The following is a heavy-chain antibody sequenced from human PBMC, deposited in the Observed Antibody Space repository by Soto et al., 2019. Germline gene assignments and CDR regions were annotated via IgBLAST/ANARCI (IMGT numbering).Heavy chain of an antibody. D-gene: IGHD3-3*01. J-gene: IGHJ6*03. Sequence: PGGSLRLSCAASGFTFSSYGMHWVRQAPGKGLEWVAVIWYDGSNKYYADSVKGRFTISRDNSKNTLYLQMNSLRAEDTAVYCCAINGLLRFLEWSPAAYYYYMDVWGKGTTVTVSS. CDR1: GFTFSSYG. CDR2: IWYDGSNK. CDR3: AINGLLRFLEWSPAAYYYYMDV. V-gene: IGHV3-33*01.